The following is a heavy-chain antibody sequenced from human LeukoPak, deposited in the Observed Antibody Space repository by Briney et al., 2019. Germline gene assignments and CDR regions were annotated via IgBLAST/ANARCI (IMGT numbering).Heavy chain of an antibody. J-gene: IGHJ5*02. CDR1: GGSISSYY. CDR3: ARVLKAGWFAQFDP. D-gene: IGHD3-10*01. V-gene: IGHV4-4*09. Sequence: PSETLSLTCTVSGGSISSYYWSWIRQPPGKGLEWIGYIYTSGSTNYNPSLKSRVTISVDTSKNQFSLKLSSVTAADMAVYYCARVLKAGWFAQFDPWGQGTLVTVSS. CDR2: IYTSGST.